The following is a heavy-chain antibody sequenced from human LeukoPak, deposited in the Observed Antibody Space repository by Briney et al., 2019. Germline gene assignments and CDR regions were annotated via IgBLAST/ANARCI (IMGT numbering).Heavy chain of an antibody. J-gene: IGHJ6*03. Sequence: SVKVSCKASGGTFSKFGISWVRQAPGEGLEWMGGIIPMFGAANYAQKFQGRVTITTDESTTTAHMELISLTSDDTAVYFCATEGPNYYMDVWGEGTTVTVSS. CDR1: GGTFSKFG. CDR3: ATEGPNYYMDV. V-gene: IGHV1-69*05. CDR2: IIPMFGAA.